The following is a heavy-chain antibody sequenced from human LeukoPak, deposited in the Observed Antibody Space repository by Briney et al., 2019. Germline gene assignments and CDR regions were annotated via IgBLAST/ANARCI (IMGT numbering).Heavy chain of an antibody. CDR3: ARGGRYGRGYYFDY. Sequence: SETLSLTCTVSGGSISSYYWSWIRQPPGKGLEWIGYIYYSGSTNYNPSLKSRVTISVDTSKNQFSLKLSSVTAADTAVYYCARGGRYGRGYYFDYWGQGTLVTVSS. V-gene: IGHV4-59*01. D-gene: IGHD5-18*01. CDR2: IYYSGST. CDR1: GGSISSYY. J-gene: IGHJ4*02.